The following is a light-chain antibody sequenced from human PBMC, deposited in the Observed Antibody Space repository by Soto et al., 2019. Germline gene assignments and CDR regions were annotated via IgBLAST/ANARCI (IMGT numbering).Light chain of an antibody. CDR3: SSYTGSSTLV. V-gene: IGLV2-14*01. CDR1: NSDVGGYNY. J-gene: IGLJ1*01. Sequence: QSALTQPASVSGSPGQSITISCTGTNSDVGGYNYVSWYQQHPGKAPKLMIYDVTYRPSWVSNRFSGSKSGNAASLTISGLQAEDEADYYCSSYTGSSTLVFGTGTKLTVL. CDR2: DVT.